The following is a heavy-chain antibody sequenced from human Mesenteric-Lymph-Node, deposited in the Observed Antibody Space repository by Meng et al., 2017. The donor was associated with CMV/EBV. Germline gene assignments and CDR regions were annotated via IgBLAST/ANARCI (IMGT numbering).Heavy chain of an antibody. CDR1: GGSFSPYY. CDR3: ARYSSTWYVSVDY. V-gene: IGHV3-11*04. J-gene: IGHJ4*02. Sequence: LSLTCAVYGGSFSPYYLNWIRQAPGKGLEWLSYISSSGSTIYYADSVRGRFTISRDNAKNSLYLQMNSLRVEDTAVYYCARYSSTWYVSVDYWGQGTLVTVSS. CDR2: ISSSGSTI. D-gene: IGHD6-13*01.